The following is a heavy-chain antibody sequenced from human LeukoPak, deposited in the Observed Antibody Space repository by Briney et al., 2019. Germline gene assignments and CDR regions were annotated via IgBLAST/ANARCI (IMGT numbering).Heavy chain of an antibody. CDR1: GGSFSGYY. V-gene: IGHV4-59*01. CDR3: ARGFGSELDY. Sequence: PSETLSLTCAVYGGSFSGYYWSWIRQPPGKGLEWIGYIYYSGSTNYNPSLKSRVTISVDTSKNQFSLKLSSVTAADTAVYYCARGFGSELDYWGQGTLVTVSS. CDR2: IYYSGST. D-gene: IGHD3-10*01. J-gene: IGHJ4*02.